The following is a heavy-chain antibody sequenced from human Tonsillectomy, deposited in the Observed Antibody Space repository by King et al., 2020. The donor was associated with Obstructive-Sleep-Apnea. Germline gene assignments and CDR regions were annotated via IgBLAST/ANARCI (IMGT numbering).Heavy chain of an antibody. CDR1: GGSISSTNYY. CDR3: AREEQQPGYYYYGMDV. V-gene: IGHV4-39*07. J-gene: IGHJ6*02. CDR2: IYYSGST. Sequence: LQLQESGPGLVKPSETLSLTCNVSGGSISSTNYYWGWIRQPPGKGLEWIGSIYYSGSTYNNPSLKSRVTISVDTSKNQFSLKLSSVTAADKAVYYCAREEQQPGYYYYGMDVWGQGTTVTVSS. D-gene: IGHD6-13*01.